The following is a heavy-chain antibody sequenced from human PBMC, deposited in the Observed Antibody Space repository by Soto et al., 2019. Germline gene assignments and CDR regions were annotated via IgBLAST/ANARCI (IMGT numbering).Heavy chain of an antibody. J-gene: IGHJ4*02. CDR3: ARGGWWLVEY. D-gene: IGHD6-19*01. V-gene: IGHV3-7*01. CDR2: IKQDGSEI. Sequence: DVRLVESGGGLVQPGGSLKLSCEDSGLPKYWMAWVRQAPGKGLEGVANIKQDGSEIQYVDAVMGRFTIARDNAKKSLYLQMNSLTVEDTAVYYCARGGWWLVEYWGQGIKVTVSS. CDR1: GLPKYW.